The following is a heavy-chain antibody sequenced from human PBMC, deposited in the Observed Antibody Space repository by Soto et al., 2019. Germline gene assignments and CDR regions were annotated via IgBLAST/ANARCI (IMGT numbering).Heavy chain of an antibody. CDR3: AFDYTSSGMDV. Sequence: QVQLVESGGGVVQPGRSLRLSCAASGFTLSYYAMHWVRQAPGKGLEWVAVVSFDGSNKYYADSVKGRFTISRDNPKNTLYLQMNSLRVEDKALYYCAFDYTSSGMDVWGQGTTVTVSS. V-gene: IGHV3-30-3*01. J-gene: IGHJ6*02. CDR2: VSFDGSNK. CDR1: GFTLSYYA.